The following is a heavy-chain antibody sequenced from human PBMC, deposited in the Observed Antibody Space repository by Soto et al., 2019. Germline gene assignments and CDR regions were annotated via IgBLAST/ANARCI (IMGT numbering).Heavy chain of an antibody. CDR3: AKAPRIAFPHGAAFDI. CDR1: GFTVSTNY. J-gene: IGHJ3*02. V-gene: IGHV3-53*01. Sequence: GGSLRLSCAVSGFTVSTNYMGWVRQAPGKGLEWVSIIYYGGSTYYADSVKGRFTISRGNSKNTLYLQMNSLRAEDTAVYYCAKAPRIAFPHGAAFDIWGQGTMVTVSS. CDR2: IYYGGST. D-gene: IGHD6-13*01.